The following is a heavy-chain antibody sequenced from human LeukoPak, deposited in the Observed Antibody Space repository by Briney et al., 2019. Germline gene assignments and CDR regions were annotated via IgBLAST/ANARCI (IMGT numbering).Heavy chain of an antibody. CDR3: ARERYYYGSGSHIDV. CDR2: FYTSGST. V-gene: IGHV4-61*02. J-gene: IGHJ6*03. Sequence: SETLSLTCTVSGGSISSGSYYWSWIRQPAGKGLEWIGRFYTSGSTNYNPSLKSRVTISVDTSKNQFSLKLSSVTAADTAVYYCARERYYYGSGSHIDVWGKGTTVTISS. D-gene: IGHD3-10*01. CDR1: GGSISSGSYY.